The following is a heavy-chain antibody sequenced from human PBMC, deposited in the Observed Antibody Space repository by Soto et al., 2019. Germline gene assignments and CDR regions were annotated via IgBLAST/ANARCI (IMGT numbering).Heavy chain of an antibody. Sequence: QVQLVESGGGVVQPGRSLRLSCAASGFIFNEYGMHWVGRAPGKGLEWVAVIWYDGSNKYYADSVKGRFTFSRDNSKNTMSLQMNSLRVEDTAVYYCARWGCSGSNCNLNQRSFDLWGQGTLVTVSS. D-gene: IGHD2-15*01. CDR1: GFIFNEYG. V-gene: IGHV3-33*03. CDR2: IWYDGSNK. J-gene: IGHJ4*02. CDR3: ARWGCSGSNCNLNQRSFDL.